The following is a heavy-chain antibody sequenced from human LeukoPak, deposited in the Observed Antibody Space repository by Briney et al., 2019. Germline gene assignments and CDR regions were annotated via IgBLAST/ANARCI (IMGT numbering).Heavy chain of an antibody. V-gene: IGHV4-31*03. D-gene: IGHD3-3*01. CDR1: GGSISSGGYY. CDR2: IYYSGST. Sequence: SETLSLTCTVSGGSISSGGYYWSWIRQHPGKGLEWIGYIYYSGSTYYNPSLKSRVTILVDTSKNQFSLKLSSVTAADTAVYYCASSPETYYDFWSGYSTFDYWGQGTLVTVSS. J-gene: IGHJ4*02. CDR3: ASSPETYYDFWSGYSTFDY.